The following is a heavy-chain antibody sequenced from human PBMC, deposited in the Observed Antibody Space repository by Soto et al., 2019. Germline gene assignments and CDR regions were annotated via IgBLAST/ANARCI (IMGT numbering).Heavy chain of an antibody. CDR2: IRSKPNNYAT. V-gene: IGHV3-73*02. Sequence: EVQLVESGGGLVQPGGSLKLSCAASGLTFSGSAMDWVRQASGKGLELVGRIRSKPNNYATTYVVSVKGRFTISGDDSRNTSYLQMKSLKTEDTAVYYCARRVYDLWKGHLKGLAYRGQGTVVTVPS. CDR1: GLTFSGSA. J-gene: IGHJ4*02. CDR3: ARRVYDLWKGHLKGLAY. D-gene: IGHD3-3*01.